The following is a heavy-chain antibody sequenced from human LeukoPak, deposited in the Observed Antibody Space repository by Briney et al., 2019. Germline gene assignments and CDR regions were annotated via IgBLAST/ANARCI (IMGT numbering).Heavy chain of an antibody. CDR3: ARHNSGWSLGHPNWFDP. Sequence: SETLSLTCTVSGGSISSYYWSWIRQPPGKGLEWIGYIYYSGSTNYNPSLKSRVTISVDTSKNQFSLKLSSVTAADTAVYFCARHNSGWSLGHPNWFDPWGQGTLATVSS. J-gene: IGHJ5*02. CDR1: GGSISSYY. D-gene: IGHD6-19*01. CDR2: IYYSGST. V-gene: IGHV4-59*08.